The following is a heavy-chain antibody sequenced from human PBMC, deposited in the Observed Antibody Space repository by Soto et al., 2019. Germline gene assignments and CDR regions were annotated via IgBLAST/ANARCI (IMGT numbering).Heavy chain of an antibody. CDR3: VRDPGQSWYVDS. CDR1: GFTFSNYA. CDR2: ISGSGATT. Sequence: DVHLLESGGELAQPGGSLRLSCAASGFTFSNYAMSWVRQAPGKGVEWVSSISGSGATTFYADSVKGRFTISRDNSKNTLSLQMNILRVEDTAVYSCVRDPGQSWYVDSWGQGTLVTVSS. V-gene: IGHV3-23*01. D-gene: IGHD2-15*01. J-gene: IGHJ4*02.